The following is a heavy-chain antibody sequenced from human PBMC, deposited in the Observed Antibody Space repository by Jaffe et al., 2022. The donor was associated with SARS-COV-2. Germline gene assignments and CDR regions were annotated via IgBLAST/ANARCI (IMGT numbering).Heavy chain of an antibody. CDR2: IKQDGSVK. Sequence: EVQLVESGGGLVQPGGSLRLSCEASGFTFSDYWMSWVRQATGKGLEWVANIKQDGSVKYYVDSVKGRFTISRDNAKNSLYLQMNSLRAEDTAVYYCARALGSGDCSWGRGALVTVSS. CDR1: GFTFSDYW. CDR3: ARALGSGDCS. V-gene: IGHV3-7*03. D-gene: IGHD2-21*02. J-gene: IGHJ5*02.